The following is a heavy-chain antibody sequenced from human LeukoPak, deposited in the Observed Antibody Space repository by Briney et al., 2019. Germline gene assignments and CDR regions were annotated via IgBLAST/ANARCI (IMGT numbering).Heavy chain of an antibody. D-gene: IGHD6-6*01. V-gene: IGHV3-33*06. CDR1: GFTFSSYG. CDR3: AKGRYSSSSMVPYYFDY. J-gene: IGHJ4*02. Sequence: SGGSLRLSCAASGFTFSSYGMHWVRQAPGKGLEWVAVIWYDGSNKYYADSVKGRFTISRDNSKNTPYLQMNSLRAEDTAVYYCAKGRYSSSSMVPYYFDYWGQGTLVTVSS. CDR2: IWYDGSNK.